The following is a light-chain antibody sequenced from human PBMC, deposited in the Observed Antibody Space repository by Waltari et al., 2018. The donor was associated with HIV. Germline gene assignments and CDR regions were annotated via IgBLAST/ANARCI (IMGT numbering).Light chain of an antibody. V-gene: IGKV1-39*01. CDR2: DAT. J-gene: IGKJ3*01. CDR3: LQSSNIPLT. CDR1: QNIDNF. Sequence: DIQMTQSPSYLSAYVGDRVTFTCRASQNIDNFLNWFQQKPGKAPKLLIHDATSLQSGVPSRFSGSGSGTDFSLSINSLQSEDFATYYCLQSSNIPLTFGPGTKVDIK.